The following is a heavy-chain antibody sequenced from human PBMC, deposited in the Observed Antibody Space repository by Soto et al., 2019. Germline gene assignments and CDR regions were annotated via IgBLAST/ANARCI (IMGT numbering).Heavy chain of an antibody. V-gene: IGHV1-18*01. CDR1: VYTFTSYG. Sequence: EASVKVSCKASVYTFTSYGISCVRQAPGQGLEWMGWISAYNGNTNYAQKLQGRVTMTTDTSTSTAYMELRSLRSDDTAVYYCARDRGLGWFDPWGQGTLVTGFS. CDR2: ISAYNGNT. J-gene: IGHJ5*02. CDR3: ARDRGLGWFDP.